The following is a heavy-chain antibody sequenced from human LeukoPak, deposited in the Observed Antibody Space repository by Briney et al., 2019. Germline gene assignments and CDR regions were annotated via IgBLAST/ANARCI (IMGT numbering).Heavy chain of an antibody. CDR1: GITFNSYV. D-gene: IGHD3-22*01. CDR2: MSKDGNNQ. J-gene: IGHJ4*02. CDR3: ARTPSYSSSAPFDY. Sequence: GGSLRLSCAASGITFNSYVFHWVRQAPGKGLEWVAVMSKDGNNQYYADSVKGRFTISRDNFKNTLYLQMNSLRTEDTAAYYCARTPSYSSSAPFDYWGQGTLVTVSS. V-gene: IGHV3-30-3*01.